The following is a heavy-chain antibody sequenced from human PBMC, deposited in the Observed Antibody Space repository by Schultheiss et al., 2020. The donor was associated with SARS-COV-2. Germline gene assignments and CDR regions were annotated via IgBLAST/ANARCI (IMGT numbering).Heavy chain of an antibody. V-gene: IGHV3-30*03. J-gene: IGHJ4*02. CDR2: ISYDGSNK. CDR1: GFTVSSNY. CDR3: AREWGSGSYNHFDY. Sequence: GGSLRLSCAASGFTVSSNYMSWVRQAPGKGLEWVAVISYDGSNKYYADSVKGRFTISRDNAKNSLYLQMNSLRAEDTAVYYCAREWGSGSYNHFDYWGQGTLVTVSS. D-gene: IGHD1-26*01.